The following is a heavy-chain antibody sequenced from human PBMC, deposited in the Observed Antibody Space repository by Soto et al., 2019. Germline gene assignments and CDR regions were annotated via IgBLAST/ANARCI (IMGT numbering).Heavy chain of an antibody. CDR3: ARDRDYHSSGYQRFDY. D-gene: IGHD3-22*01. J-gene: IGHJ4*02. V-gene: IGHV1-18*01. CDR2: ISAYNGNT. Sequence: ASVKVSCKASGYTFTSYGISWVRQAPGQGLEWMGWISAYNGNTNYAQKLQGRVTMTTDTSTSTAYMELRSLRSDDTAVYYCARDRDYHSSGYQRFDYWGQGPLVTVYS. CDR1: GYTFTSYG.